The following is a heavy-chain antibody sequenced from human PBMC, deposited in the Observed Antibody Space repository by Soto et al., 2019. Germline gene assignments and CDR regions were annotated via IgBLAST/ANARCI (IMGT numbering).Heavy chain of an antibody. J-gene: IGHJ4*02. D-gene: IGHD1-26*01. CDR3: ATYLFDTRYFDS. Sequence: QVQLVKSGVEVKKPGSSVKVSCKASGGTFSRHTISWVRQAPGQGLEWMGAIIPIFGNVQYDQKFQGRVTITADKSTSTSYMELSSLRAEDTDVYYCATYLFDTRYFDSFGQGTLVTVSA. CDR2: IIPIFGNV. CDR1: GGTFSRHT. V-gene: IGHV1-69*06.